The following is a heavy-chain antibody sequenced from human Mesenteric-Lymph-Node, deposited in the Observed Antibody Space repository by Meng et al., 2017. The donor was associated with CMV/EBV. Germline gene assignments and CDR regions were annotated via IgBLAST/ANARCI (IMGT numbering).Heavy chain of an antibody. J-gene: IGHJ6*01. Sequence: GSLRLSCAVSGDSISINKWWSWVRQSPAKGLEWIGQIYHTGSTTYNPSLESRLTMSVDKSKNQFSLKLTSVPAADTAVYYCAADGGLLDGLDVWGQGITVTVSS. CDR3: AADGGLLDGLDV. CDR1: GDSISINKW. D-gene: IGHD2/OR15-2a*01. CDR2: IYHTGST. V-gene: IGHV4-4*02.